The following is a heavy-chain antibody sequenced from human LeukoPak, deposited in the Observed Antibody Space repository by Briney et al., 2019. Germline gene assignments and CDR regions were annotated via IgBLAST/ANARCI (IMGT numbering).Heavy chain of an antibody. J-gene: IGHJ4*02. CDR2: IWYDGSNK. CDR3: ARDRGSSSPRNFDY. CDR1: GFTFSSYG. V-gene: IGHV3-33*01. D-gene: IGHD6-13*01. Sequence: GRSLRLSCATSGFTFSSYGMHWVRQAPGKGLEWVAVIWYDGSNKYYADSVKGRFTISRDNSKNTLYLQMNSLRAEDTAVYYCARDRGSSSPRNFDYRGQGTLVTVSS.